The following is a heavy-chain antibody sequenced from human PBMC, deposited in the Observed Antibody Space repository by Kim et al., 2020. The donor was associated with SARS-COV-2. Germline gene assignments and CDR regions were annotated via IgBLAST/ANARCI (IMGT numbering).Heavy chain of an antibody. J-gene: IGHJ4*02. V-gene: IGHV4-61*01. CDR1: GGSVSSGSYF. D-gene: IGHD1-26*01. Sequence: SETLSLTCTVSGGSVSSGSYFWSWIRQPPGKGLEWIAYIHYSGSTESNSSLKSRVAISLDTSMNQFSLKMNSVTAADSAVYFCARGKWGTAYCDAWGQGTLVTVSS. CDR3: ARGKWGTAYCDA. CDR2: IHYSGST.